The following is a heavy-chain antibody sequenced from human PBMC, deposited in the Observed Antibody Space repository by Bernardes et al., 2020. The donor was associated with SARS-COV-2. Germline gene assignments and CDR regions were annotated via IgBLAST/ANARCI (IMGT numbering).Heavy chain of an antibody. CDR2: FDPEDGET. CDR1: GYTLTELS. V-gene: IGHV1-24*01. D-gene: IGHD2-21*02. CDR3: ARTRTTISTTGIPVDY. J-gene: IGHJ4*02. Sequence: ASVKVSCKVSGYTLTELSMHWVRQAPGKGLEWMGGFDPEDGETIYAQKFQGRVTMTEDTSITTAYMDLSRLGSDDTAYYYCARTRTTISTTGIPVDYWGQGTLVTVSS.